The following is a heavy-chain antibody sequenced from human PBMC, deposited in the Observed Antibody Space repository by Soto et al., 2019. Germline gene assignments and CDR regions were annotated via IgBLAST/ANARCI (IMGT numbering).Heavy chain of an antibody. D-gene: IGHD3-16*01. J-gene: IGHJ6*02. CDR2: INPSGGST. CDR3: ARPLGGGAYYYYYYGMDV. V-gene: IGHV1-46*01. CDR1: GYTFTSYY. Sequence: QVQLVQSGAEVKKPGASVKVSCKASGYTFTSYYMHWVRQAPGQGLEWMGIINPSGGSTSYAQKFQGRVTMTRDTYTSTVYMELSSLRSEDTAVYYCARPLGGGAYYYYYYGMDVWGQGNTVTVSS.